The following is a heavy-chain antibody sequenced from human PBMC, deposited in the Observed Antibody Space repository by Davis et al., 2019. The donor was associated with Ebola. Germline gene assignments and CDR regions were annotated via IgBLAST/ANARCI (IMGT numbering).Heavy chain of an antibody. D-gene: IGHD5-12*01. Sequence: MPSETLSLTCAVYGGSISSYYWSWIRQPPGKGLEWIGYIYYSGSTDYNPSLKSRVTISLDTSKNQFSLKLNSVTAADTAMYYCARSGYTGYDPRINFDFWGQGPLVTVSS. CDR2: IYYSGST. CDR1: GGSISSYY. CDR3: ARSGYTGYDPRINFDF. V-gene: IGHV4-59*08. J-gene: IGHJ4*02.